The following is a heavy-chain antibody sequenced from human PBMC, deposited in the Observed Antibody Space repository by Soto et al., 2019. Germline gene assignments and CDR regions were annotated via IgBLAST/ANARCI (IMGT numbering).Heavy chain of an antibody. CDR1: GFTFSSYW. CDR3: ARDRYSSSLNYYYGMDV. CDR2: INSDGSST. Sequence: GGSLRLSCAASGFTFSSYWMHWVRQAPGKGLVWVSRINSDGSSTSYADSVKGRFTISRDNAKNTLYLQMNSLRAEDTAVYYCARDRYSSSLNYYYGMDVWGQGTTVTVSS. J-gene: IGHJ6*02. D-gene: IGHD6-13*01. V-gene: IGHV3-74*01.